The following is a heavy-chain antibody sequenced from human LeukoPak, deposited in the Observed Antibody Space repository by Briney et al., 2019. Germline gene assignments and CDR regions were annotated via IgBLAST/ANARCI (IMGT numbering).Heavy chain of an antibody. V-gene: IGHV3-23*01. CDR1: GFTFSNYN. CDR2: ISGSGGST. Sequence: GGSLRLSCAASGFTFSNYNMNWVRQAPGKGLEWVSAISGSGGSTYYADSVKGRFTISRDNSKNTLYLQMNSLRAEDTAVYYCAKFFRPGIAVAGTAVDEDGWGQGTLVTVSS. D-gene: IGHD6-19*01. CDR3: AKFFRPGIAVAGTAVDEDG. J-gene: IGHJ4*02.